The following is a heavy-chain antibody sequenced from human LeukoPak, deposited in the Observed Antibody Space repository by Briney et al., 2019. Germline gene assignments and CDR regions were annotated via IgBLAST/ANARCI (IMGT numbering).Heavy chain of an antibody. Sequence: GGSLRLSCAASGFTFSSYWMSWVRQAPGKGLEWVANIKQDGSEKYYVDSVKGRFTISRDNAKNSLYLQMNSLRAEDTAVYYCARDRAFGGVIGAFDIWGQGTMVTVSP. V-gene: IGHV3-7*01. J-gene: IGHJ3*02. CDR3: ARDRAFGGVIGAFDI. D-gene: IGHD3-16*01. CDR2: IKQDGSEK. CDR1: GFTFSSYW.